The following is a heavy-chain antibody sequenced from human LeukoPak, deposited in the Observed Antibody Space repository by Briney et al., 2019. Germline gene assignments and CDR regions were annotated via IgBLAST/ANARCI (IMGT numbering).Heavy chain of an antibody. CDR1: GYTFTGYY. J-gene: IGHJ4*02. CDR2: INPNSGGT. Sequence: WASVKVSCKASGYTFTGYYMHWVRQAPGQGLEWMGWINPNSGGTNYAQKFQGRVTMTRDTSISTAYMELSRLRSDDMAVYYCARAAVTWIAVAGVDYWGQGTLVTVSS. V-gene: IGHV1-2*02. CDR3: ARAAVTWIAVAGVDY. D-gene: IGHD6-19*01.